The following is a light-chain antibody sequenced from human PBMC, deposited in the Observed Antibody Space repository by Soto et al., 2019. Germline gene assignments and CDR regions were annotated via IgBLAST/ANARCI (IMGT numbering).Light chain of an antibody. V-gene: IGLV2-14*01. CDR3: TSCITAKTRCV. CDR1: SSDIGRYNY. J-gene: IGLJ1*01. Sequence: QSALTQPASVSGSPGQSITISCTGTSSDIGRYNYVSWFQQHPGKVPKLVIFEVNYRPSGVSDRFSGSKSGNTASLTITGLQAEGEADYYCTSCITAKTRCVFGSGTKVTVL. CDR2: EVN.